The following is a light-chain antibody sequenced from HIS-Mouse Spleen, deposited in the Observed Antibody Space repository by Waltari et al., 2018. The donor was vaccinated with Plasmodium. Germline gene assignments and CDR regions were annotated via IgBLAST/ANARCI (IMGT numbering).Light chain of an antibody. CDR1: QGISNY. CDR3: QKYNSAPHT. J-gene: IGKJ2*01. CDR2: AAS. V-gene: IGKV1-27*01. Sequence: DIQMTQSPSSLSASVGDRVNITCRASQGISNYLAWYQQKPGKVPKLLIYAASTLQSGVPSRFSGSGSGTDFTLTISSLQPEDVATYYCQKYNSAPHTFGQGTKLEIK.